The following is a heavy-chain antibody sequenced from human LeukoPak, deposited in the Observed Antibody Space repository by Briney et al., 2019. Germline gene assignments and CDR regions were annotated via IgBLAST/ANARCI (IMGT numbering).Heavy chain of an antibody. CDR2: ISGSSGII. Sequence: PGGSLRLSCAASGFTFNTYTMNWVRQAPGKGLEWVSYISGSSGIIDYADSVRGRFTISRDNAKNTLHLQMNSLRAEDTAVYYCAASLGPLTEYWGQGTLVTVSS. V-gene: IGHV3-48*04. J-gene: IGHJ4*02. CDR1: GFTFNTYT. CDR3: AASLGPLTEY. D-gene: IGHD7-27*01.